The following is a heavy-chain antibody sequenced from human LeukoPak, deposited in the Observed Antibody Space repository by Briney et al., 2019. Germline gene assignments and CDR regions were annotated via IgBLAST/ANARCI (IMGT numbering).Heavy chain of an antibody. V-gene: IGHV3-21*01. Sequence: PGGSLRLSCAASGFTFSSYSMNWVRQAPGKGLEWVSSISSSSSYIYYADSVKGRFTISRDNAKNSLYLQMNSLRAEDTAVYYCARDLLVMGLPTLDYWGQGTLVTVSS. CDR3: ARDLLVMGLPTLDY. J-gene: IGHJ4*02. CDR1: GFTFSSYS. CDR2: ISSSSSYI. D-gene: IGHD3-9*01.